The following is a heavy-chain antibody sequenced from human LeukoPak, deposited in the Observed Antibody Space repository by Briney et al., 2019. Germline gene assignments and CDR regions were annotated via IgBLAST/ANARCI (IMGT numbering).Heavy chain of an antibody. CDR1: GFTFSSYA. J-gene: IGHJ5*02. CDR3: GKESDSSGWNWIHA. D-gene: IGHD6-19*01. V-gene: IGHV3-30*18. CDR2: ISYDGSVK. Sequence: PGGSLRVSCAASGFTFSSYAMHCVRQAPGKGLERVALISYDGSVKYFGDSVTGRFTISRDNSMNTLFLQMNSLRGDDTAVYYCGKESDSSGWNWIHAWGQGSLVTVSS.